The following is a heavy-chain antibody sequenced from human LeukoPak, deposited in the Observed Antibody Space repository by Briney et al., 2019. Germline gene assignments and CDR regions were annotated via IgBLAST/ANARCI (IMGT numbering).Heavy chain of an antibody. J-gene: IGHJ3*02. D-gene: IGHD2-2*01. Sequence: PGGSLRLSCAVSGCTFSSYAMSWVRQAPGKGLEWVSAISGSGGSTYYADSVKGRFTISRDNSKNTLYLQMNSLRAEDTAVYYCAKDPGYCSSTSCYGDAFDIWGQGTMVTVSS. CDR2: ISGSGGST. CDR1: GCTFSSYA. V-gene: IGHV3-23*01. CDR3: AKDPGYCSSTSCYGDAFDI.